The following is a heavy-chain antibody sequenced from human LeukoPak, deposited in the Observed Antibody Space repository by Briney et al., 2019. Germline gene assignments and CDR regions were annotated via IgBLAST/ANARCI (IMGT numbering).Heavy chain of an antibody. CDR1: GFTFSSYW. V-gene: IGHV3-74*01. Sequence: GGSLRLSCAASGFTFSSYWMHWVRQDPRKGLVWVSRINGDGSNINYADSVRGRFTISRDNAKNTLYLQMNTLRVEDTAVYYCARDLMDYDVSTGLHHYYMDVWGQGTTVTVSS. CDR3: ARDLMDYDVSTGLHHYYMDV. D-gene: IGHD3-9*01. CDR2: INGDGSNI. J-gene: IGHJ6*02.